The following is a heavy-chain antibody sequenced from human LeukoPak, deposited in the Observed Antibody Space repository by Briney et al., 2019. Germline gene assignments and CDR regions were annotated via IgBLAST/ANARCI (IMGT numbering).Heavy chain of an antibody. CDR1: GGSISSSY. CDR3: ARDRRHRDEFEI. CDR2: IYYSGST. Sequence: SETLSLTCTVSGGSISSSYWSWLRQPPGEGLEWIGYIYYSGSTNYNPSLKSRVTISVDTSKNQFSLKLSSVTAADTAVYYCARDRRHRDEFEIWGQGTMVTVSS. J-gene: IGHJ3*02. V-gene: IGHV4-59*01.